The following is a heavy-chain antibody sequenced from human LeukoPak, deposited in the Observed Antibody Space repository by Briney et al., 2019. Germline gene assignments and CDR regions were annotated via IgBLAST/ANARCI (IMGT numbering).Heavy chain of an antibody. J-gene: IGHJ4*02. CDR1: GGSFSGYY. D-gene: IGHD6-13*01. CDR3: ARVDSSSWLVDY. CDR2: INHSGST. V-gene: IGHV4-34*01. Sequence: SETLSLTCAVYGGSFSGYYWSWIRQPPGKGLEWIVEINHSGSTNYNPSLKSRVPISVDTSKNQVSLKLSSVTAADTAVYYCARVDSSSWLVDYWGQGTLVTVSS.